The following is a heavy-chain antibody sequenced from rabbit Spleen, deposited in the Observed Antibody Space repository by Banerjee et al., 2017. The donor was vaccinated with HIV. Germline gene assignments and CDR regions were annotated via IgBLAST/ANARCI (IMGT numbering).Heavy chain of an antibody. CDR3: ARDLAGVIGWNFGL. J-gene: IGHJ6*01. Sequence: QEQLEESGGDLVKPGASLTLTCKASGLDFSSSYWICWVRQAPGKGLEWIGCINTGSSGSGYYATWAKGRFTISKTSSTTVTLQVTRLTAADTATYFCARDLAGVIGWNFGLWGPGTLVTVS. CDR1: GLDFSSSYW. CDR2: INTGSSGSG. V-gene: IGHV1S45*01. D-gene: IGHD4-1*01.